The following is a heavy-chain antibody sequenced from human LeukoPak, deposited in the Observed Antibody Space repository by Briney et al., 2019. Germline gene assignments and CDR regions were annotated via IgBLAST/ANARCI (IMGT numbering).Heavy chain of an antibody. J-gene: IGHJ4*02. D-gene: IGHD2-2*02. Sequence: SETLSLTCTVSGGSISSGSYYWSWIRQPAGKGLEWIGRIYTSGTTNYNPSLKSRVTISVDTSKNQFSLNLSSVTAADTAVYYCARAVKWYCSSISCYTYFDYWGQGTLVTVSS. CDR1: GGSISSGSYY. V-gene: IGHV4-61*02. CDR3: ARAVKWYCSSISCYTYFDY. CDR2: IYTSGTT.